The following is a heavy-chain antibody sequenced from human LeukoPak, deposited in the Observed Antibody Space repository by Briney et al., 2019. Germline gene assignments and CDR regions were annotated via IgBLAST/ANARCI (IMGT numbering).Heavy chain of an antibody. D-gene: IGHD3-3*01. Sequence: SVQVSCKASGGTFSSYAISWVRQAPGQGLEWMGGIIPIFGTANYAQKFQGRVTITTDESTSTAYTELSSLRSEDTAVYYCARDYDSLGPNWFDPWGQGTLVTVSS. V-gene: IGHV1-69*05. CDR2: IIPIFGTA. CDR1: GGTFSSYA. CDR3: ARDYDSLGPNWFDP. J-gene: IGHJ5*02.